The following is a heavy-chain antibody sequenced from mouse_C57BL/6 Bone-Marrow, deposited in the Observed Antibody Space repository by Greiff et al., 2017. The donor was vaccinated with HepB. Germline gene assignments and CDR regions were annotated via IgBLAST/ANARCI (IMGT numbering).Heavy chain of an antibody. CDR1: GYTFTSYW. CDR2: IYPGSGST. Sequence: QVQLQQSGAELVKPGASVKMSCKASGYTFTSYWITWVKQRPGQGLEWIGDIYPGSGSTNYNEKFKSKATLTVDTSSSTAYMQLSSLTSEDSAVYYCARCDEDYEDYFDYWGQGTTLTVSS. J-gene: IGHJ2*01. D-gene: IGHD2-4*01. CDR3: ARCDEDYEDYFDY. V-gene: IGHV1-55*01.